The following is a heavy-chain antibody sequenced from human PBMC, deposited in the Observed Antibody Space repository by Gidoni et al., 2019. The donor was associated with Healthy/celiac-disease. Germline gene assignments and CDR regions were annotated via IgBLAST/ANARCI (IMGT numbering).Heavy chain of an antibody. V-gene: IGHV6-1*01. D-gene: IGHD3-16*02. CDR3: ARARNDYVWGSYRDYYYGMDV. J-gene: IGHJ6*02. CDR1: GDSVSSNSAA. Sequence: QVQLPQSGPGLVKPSQTLSLTCAISGDSVSSNSAAWNWIRQSPSRGLEWLGRTYYRSKWYNDYAVSVKSRITINPDTSKNQFSLQLNSVTPEDTAVYYCARARNDYVWGSYRDYYYGMDVWGQGTTVTVSS. CDR2: TYYRSKWYN.